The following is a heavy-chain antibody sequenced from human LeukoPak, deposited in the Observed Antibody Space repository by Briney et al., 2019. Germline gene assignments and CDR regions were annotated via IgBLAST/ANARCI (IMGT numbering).Heavy chain of an antibody. CDR2: VIPIFGTA. CDR1: GGTFSSYA. J-gene: IGHJ4*02. D-gene: IGHD3-10*01. Sequence: SVKVSCKASGGTFSSYAISWVRQAPGQGLEWMGRVIPIFGTANYAQKFQGRVTITTDESMSTAYMELSSLRSEDTAVYYCAREAHMVRGVNFDYWGQGTLVTVSS. CDR3: AREAHMVRGVNFDY. V-gene: IGHV1-69*05.